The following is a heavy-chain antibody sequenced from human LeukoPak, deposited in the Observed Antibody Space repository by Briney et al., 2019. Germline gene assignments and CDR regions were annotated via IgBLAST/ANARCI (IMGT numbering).Heavy chain of an antibody. V-gene: IGHV4-59*01. CDR2: IYYSGST. J-gene: IGHJ6*03. CDR3: ARVVPAEGYYYYMDV. D-gene: IGHD2-2*01. Sequence: SETLSLTCTVSGGSISSYYWSWIRQPPGKRLEWIGYIYYSGSTNYNPSLKSRVTISVDTSKNQFSLKLSSVTAADTAVYYCARVVPAEGYYYYMDVWGKGTTVTVSS. CDR1: GGSISSYY.